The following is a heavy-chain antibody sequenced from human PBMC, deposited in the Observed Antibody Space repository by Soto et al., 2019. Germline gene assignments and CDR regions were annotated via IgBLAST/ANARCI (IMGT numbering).Heavy chain of an antibody. D-gene: IGHD3-22*01. J-gene: IGHJ4*02. V-gene: IGHV1-46*01. CDR3: AIGQYYTDTSPFSLHY. Sequence: GASEKVSCKASGYTFTRYYMHWVRQAPGQGLEWMGIINPSGGSANNAQKFQGRLTVTRDTSTSTVYMELNSLRAEDTAVYYSAIGQYYTDTSPFSLHYWGQGTLVTVSS. CDR2: INPSGGSA. CDR1: GYTFTRYY.